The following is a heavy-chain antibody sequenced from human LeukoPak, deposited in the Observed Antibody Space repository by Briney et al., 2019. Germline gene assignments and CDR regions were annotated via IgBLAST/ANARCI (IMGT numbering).Heavy chain of an antibody. CDR3: ARGQYYDFWSGYFDWFDP. D-gene: IGHD3-3*01. J-gene: IGHJ5*02. CDR2: INPNSGGT. CDR1: GYTFTGYY. Sequence: EASVKVSCKASGYTFTGYYMHWVRQPPGQGLEWMGWINPNSGGTNYAQKFQGRVTMTRDTSISTAYMELSRLRSDDTAVYYCARGQYYDFWSGYFDWFDPWGQGTLVTVSS. V-gene: IGHV1-2*02.